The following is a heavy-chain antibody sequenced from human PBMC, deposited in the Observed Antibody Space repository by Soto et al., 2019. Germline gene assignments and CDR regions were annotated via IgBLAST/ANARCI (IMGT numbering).Heavy chain of an antibody. CDR3: ANGRGRYCSGGTCYLFDS. D-gene: IGHD2-15*01. J-gene: IGHJ4*02. CDR2: ISYDGTNK. CDR1: GFTFSTYA. V-gene: IGHV3-30*04. Sequence: GGSLRLSCVPSGFTFSTYAMHWVRQAPGKGLEWVAIISYDGTNKYYADSVKGRFTISRDNSKNTLYLQMNSLRVEDTALYYCANGRGRYCSGGTCYLFDSWGQGALVTVSS.